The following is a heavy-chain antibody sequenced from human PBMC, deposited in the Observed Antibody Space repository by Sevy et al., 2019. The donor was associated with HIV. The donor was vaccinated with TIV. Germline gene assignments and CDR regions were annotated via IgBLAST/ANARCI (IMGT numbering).Heavy chain of an antibody. CDR2: IRTSNRET. Sequence: ASVKVSCKSSGYIFTNYPICWVRQAPGQGLEWMGCIRTSNRETKYTQKLQGRAIMTTDTSTSTVYMDLRNLRSDDTDVYYCARDSDGSGHHYLDYFDYWGQGTLVTVSS. D-gene: IGHD3-22*01. V-gene: IGHV1-18*01. CDR1: GYIFTNYP. CDR3: ARDSDGSGHHYLDYFDY. J-gene: IGHJ4*02.